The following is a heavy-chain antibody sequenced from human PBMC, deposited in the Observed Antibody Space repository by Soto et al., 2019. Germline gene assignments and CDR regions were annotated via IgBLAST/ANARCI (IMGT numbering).Heavy chain of an antibody. Sequence: PGGSLRLSCAASGFTFSSYWMHWVRQAPGKELVWVSHIDSDGSSTTYADSVKGRFTISRDNSKNTLYLQMNSLRAEDTAVYYCASTLYGSGSYYNSYPPLYWGHGNLV. J-gene: IGHJ4*01. CDR2: IDSDGSST. CDR3: ASTLYGSGSYYNSYPPLY. V-gene: IGHV3-74*01. CDR1: GFTFSSYW. D-gene: IGHD3-10*01.